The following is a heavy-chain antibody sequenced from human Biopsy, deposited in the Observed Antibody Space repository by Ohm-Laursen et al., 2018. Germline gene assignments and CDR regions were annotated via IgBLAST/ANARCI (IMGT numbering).Heavy chain of an antibody. CDR1: GGSISSVY. J-gene: IGHJ6*02. CDR2: IYYSGST. CDR3: ARATNSTGWPYYYFYGMDV. V-gene: IGHV4-59*01. D-gene: IGHD2/OR15-2a*01. Sequence: GTLSLTCPVSGGSISSVYWSWIRQTPGKGLEWIGYIYYSGSTNYNPSLKSRVTISVDTSKNQFSLRLNSVTAADTAVYYCARATNSTGWPYYYFYGMDVWGQGTTVTVSS.